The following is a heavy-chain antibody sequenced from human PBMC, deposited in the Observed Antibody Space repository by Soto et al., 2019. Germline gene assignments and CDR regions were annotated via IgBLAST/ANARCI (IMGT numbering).Heavy chain of an antibody. D-gene: IGHD4-17*01. CDR1: GYTFTSYD. J-gene: IGHJ6*03. CDR3: AREMAVTTWDYYYMDV. CDR2: MNPNSGNT. Sequence: ASVKVSCKASGYTFTSYDINWVRQATGQGLEWMGWMNPNSGNTGYAQKFQGRVTMTRNTSISTAYMELSSLISEDTAVYYCAREMAVTTWDYYYMDVWGKGTTVTVSS. V-gene: IGHV1-8*01.